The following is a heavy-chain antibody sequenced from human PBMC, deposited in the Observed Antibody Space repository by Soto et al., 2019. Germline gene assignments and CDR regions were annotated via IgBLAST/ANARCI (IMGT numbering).Heavy chain of an antibody. Sequence: SETLSLTCAVYGGSFSGYYWSWIRQPPGKGLEWIGEINHSGSTNYNPSLKSRVTISVDTSKNQFSLKLSSVTAADTAVYYCARGGFWSDYNWFDPWGQGTLVTVS. J-gene: IGHJ5*02. V-gene: IGHV4-34*01. CDR1: GGSFSGYY. CDR2: INHSGST. D-gene: IGHD3-3*01. CDR3: ARGGFWSDYNWFDP.